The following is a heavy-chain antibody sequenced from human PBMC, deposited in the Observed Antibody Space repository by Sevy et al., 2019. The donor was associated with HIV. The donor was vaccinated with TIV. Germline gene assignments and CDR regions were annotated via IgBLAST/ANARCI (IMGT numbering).Heavy chain of an antibody. CDR1: GFTFGTYA. CDR3: ARRPVFGVIIPTGVLDV. V-gene: IGHV3-23*01. Sequence: GGSLRLSCAGSGFTFGTYAMTWVRQAPGKGLQWVSVISDSGRSTYYADSVQGRVTISRDNSKNTMHLHMNSLRVEDTATYYCARRPVFGVIIPTGVLDVWGQGTTVTVSS. CDR2: ISDSGRST. J-gene: IGHJ6*02. D-gene: IGHD3-3*01.